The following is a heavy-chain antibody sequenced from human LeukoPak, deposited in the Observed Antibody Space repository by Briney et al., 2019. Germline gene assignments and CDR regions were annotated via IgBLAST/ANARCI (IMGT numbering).Heavy chain of an antibody. V-gene: IGHV3-33*07. CDR1: GFTFSSYG. J-gene: IGHJ6*03. Sequence: GGSLRLSCAASGFTFSSYGMYWVRQAPGKGLDWVAVIWYDGSHKSYANSVKGRFTIPRDNPKNILYLQMNSLRADDTAVYYCARDRGYSSSWSFGKHYYMDVWGKGTTVTVSS. CDR3: ARDRGYSSSWSFGKHYYMDV. CDR2: IWYDGSHK. D-gene: IGHD6-13*01.